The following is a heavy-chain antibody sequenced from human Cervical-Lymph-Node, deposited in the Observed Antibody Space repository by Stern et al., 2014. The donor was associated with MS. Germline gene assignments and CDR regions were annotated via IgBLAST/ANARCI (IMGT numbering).Heavy chain of an antibody. D-gene: IGHD3-9*01. CDR1: GFTFSSYG. Sequence: VQLVESGGGVVQPGRSLRLSCAASGFTFSSYGMHWVRQAPGKGLEWVAVRWYDGSNKDYADSVKGRFTISRDNSKNTLYLQMNSLRAEDTAVYYCARDCRLRYLDYWGQGTLVTVSS. J-gene: IGHJ4*02. CDR3: ARDCRLRYLDY. CDR2: RWYDGSNK. V-gene: IGHV3-33*01.